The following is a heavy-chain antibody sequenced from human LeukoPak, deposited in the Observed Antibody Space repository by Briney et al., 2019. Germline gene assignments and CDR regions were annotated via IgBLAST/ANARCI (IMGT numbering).Heavy chain of an antibody. CDR2: INHSGST. V-gene: IGHV4-39*07. CDR3: ASGLGYCSSTSCYGDPMDV. Sequence: PSETLSLTCTVSGGSISSGDYYWSWIRQPPGKGLEWIGEINHSGSTNYNPSLKSRVTISVDTSKNQFSLKLSSVTAADTAVYYCASGLGYCSSTSCYGDPMDVWGQGTTVTVSS. CDR1: GGSISSGDYY. J-gene: IGHJ6*02. D-gene: IGHD2-2*01.